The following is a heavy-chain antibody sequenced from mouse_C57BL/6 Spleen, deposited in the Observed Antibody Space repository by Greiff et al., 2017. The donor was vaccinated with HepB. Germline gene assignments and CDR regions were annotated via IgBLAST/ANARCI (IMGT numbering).Heavy chain of an antibody. D-gene: IGHD1-1*01. CDR2: IDPEDGDT. V-gene: IGHV14-1*01. CDR3: TTITTVVARGFY. J-gene: IGHJ3*01. Sequence: EVQLQQSGAELVRPGASVKLSCTASGFNIKDYYMHWVKQRPEQGLEWIGRIDPEDGDTEYAPKFQGKATMTADTSSNTAYLHLSSLTSEDTAVYYWTTITTVVARGFYWGQGTLVTVSA. CDR1: GFNIKDYY.